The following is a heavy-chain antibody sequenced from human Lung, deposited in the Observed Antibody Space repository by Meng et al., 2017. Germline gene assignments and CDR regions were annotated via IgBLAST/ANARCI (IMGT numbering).Heavy chain of an antibody. J-gene: IGHJ4*02. V-gene: IGHV3-21*02. Sequence: EVQLVESGGGLVKPGGSLRLSCAASGFTFSSYSMNWVRRAPGKGLEWVSSISESGNYRYYADSVKGRFTVTRDNAKNSLYLQMNSLRAEDTAVYYCARGDGSGSLFENWGQGTLVTVSS. CDR3: ARGDGSGSLFEN. CDR2: ISESGNYR. D-gene: IGHD3-10*01. CDR1: GFTFSSYS.